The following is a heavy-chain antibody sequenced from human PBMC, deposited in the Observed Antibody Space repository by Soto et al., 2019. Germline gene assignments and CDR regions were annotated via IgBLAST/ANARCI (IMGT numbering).Heavy chain of an antibody. CDR1: GGTFSSYA. Sequence: QVQLVKSGAEVKPPGSSVKVSCKAYGGTFSSYAISWVRQAPGQGLEWMGGIIPIFGTANYAQKVQGRVTITADKSTSTAYMERSSLRSEDTAVYYCAKGKDGYSSFDYCGQGTLVTVSS. CDR2: IIPIFGTA. J-gene: IGHJ4*02. D-gene: IGHD4-4*01. V-gene: IGHV1-69*06. CDR3: AKGKDGYSSFDY.